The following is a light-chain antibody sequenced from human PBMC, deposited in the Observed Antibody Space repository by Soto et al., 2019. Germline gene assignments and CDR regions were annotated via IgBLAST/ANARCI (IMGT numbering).Light chain of an antibody. Sequence: DIQMTQSPCSLSASVGDRVTITCRASQSMSSNLNWYQQKPGKAPNLLIFGSSTLQTGVPSRFTGSGSGTDSTLTISSLQPEDFATYYCHHSYDILWTFGQGTNVEIK. CDR1: QSMSSN. CDR2: GSS. J-gene: IGKJ1*01. V-gene: IGKV1-39*01. CDR3: HHSYDILWT.